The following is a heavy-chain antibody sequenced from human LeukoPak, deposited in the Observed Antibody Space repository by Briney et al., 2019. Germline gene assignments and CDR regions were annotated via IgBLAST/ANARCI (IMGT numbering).Heavy chain of an antibody. J-gene: IGHJ4*02. CDR3: ARVQWLEWGIEY. D-gene: IGHD6-19*01. V-gene: IGHV3-23*01. CDR1: GFTFSTYG. CDR2: ISGSGDST. Sequence: GGSLRLSCAASGFTFSTYGMSWVRQAPGKGLEWVSAISGSGDSTYYADSVKGRFTISRDNSKNTLYLQMNSLRGDDTAVYYCARVQWLEWGIEYWGQGTLVTVSS.